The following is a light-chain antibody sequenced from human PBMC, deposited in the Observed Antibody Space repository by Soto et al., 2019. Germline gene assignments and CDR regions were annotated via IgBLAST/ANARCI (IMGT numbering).Light chain of an antibody. Sequence: EIVLTQSPGTLSLSPGERATLSCGASQGINSNFLAWYQQKPGQAPRLLIFGASSRATGITDRFSGSGSGTDFTLTISRLEPEDFAVYFCQQYGSSPTFGQGTKVDIK. CDR2: GAS. CDR1: QGINSNF. V-gene: IGKV3-20*01. CDR3: QQYGSSPT. J-gene: IGKJ1*01.